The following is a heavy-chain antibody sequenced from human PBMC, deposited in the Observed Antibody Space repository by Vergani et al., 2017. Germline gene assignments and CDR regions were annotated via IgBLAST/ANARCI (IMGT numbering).Heavy chain of an antibody. V-gene: IGHV3-33*01. CDR2: IWYDGSNK. D-gene: IGHD6-19*01. Sequence: QVQLVESGGGVVQPGRSLRLSCAASGFTFSSYGMHWVRQAPGKGLEWVAVIWYDGSNKYYADSVKGRFTISRDNSKNTLYLQMNSLRAEDTAVYYCARDGRSSGYYWGQGTLVTVSS. CDR1: GFTFSSYG. CDR3: ARDGRSSGYY. J-gene: IGHJ4*02.